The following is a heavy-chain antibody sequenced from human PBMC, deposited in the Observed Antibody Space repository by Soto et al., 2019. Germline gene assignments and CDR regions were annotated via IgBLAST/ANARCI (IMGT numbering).Heavy chain of an antibody. D-gene: IGHD6-19*01. J-gene: IGHJ4*02. CDR1: GFSLANYP. CDR2: SSPRGDTI. V-gene: IGHV3-48*02. Sequence: GSLRLSCVASGFSLANYPMNWVRQTPGKGLEWISYSSPRGDTIYYADSVEGRFTISRDNARNSLSLHMSSLRDEDSALYYCAKGPHTNVGWPYYFESWGQGVPVTVSS. CDR3: AKGPHTNVGWPYYFES.